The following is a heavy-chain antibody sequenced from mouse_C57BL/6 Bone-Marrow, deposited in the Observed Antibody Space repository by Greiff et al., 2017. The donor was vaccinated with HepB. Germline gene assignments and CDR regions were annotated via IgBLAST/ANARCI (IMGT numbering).Heavy chain of an antibody. CDR1: GFTFSSYG. J-gene: IGHJ4*01. D-gene: IGHD1-1*01. CDR2: ISSGGSYT. V-gene: IGHV5-6*01. Sequence: EVHLVESGGDLVKPGGSLKLSCAASGFTFSSYGMSWVRQTPDKRLEWVATISSGGSYTYYPDSVKGRFTISRDNAKNTQYLQISSLKSEDTALYYCAGHYCDSMDYWGQGTSVTVSS. CDR3: AGHYCDSMDY.